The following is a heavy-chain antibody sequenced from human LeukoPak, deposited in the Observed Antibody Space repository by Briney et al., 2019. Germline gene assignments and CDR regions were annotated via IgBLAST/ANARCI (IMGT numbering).Heavy chain of an antibody. V-gene: IGHV4-34*01. CDR1: GGSFSGYY. J-gene: IGHJ5*02. D-gene: IGHD3-22*01. CDR2: INHSGST. Sequence: SETLSLTCAVYGGSFSGYYWSWLRQPPGKGLEWIGEINHSGSTNYNPSLKSRVTISVDTSKNQFSLKLSSVTAADTAVYYCAVTAGYYYDSSGYYHWGQGTLVTVSS. CDR3: AVTAGYYYDSSGYYH.